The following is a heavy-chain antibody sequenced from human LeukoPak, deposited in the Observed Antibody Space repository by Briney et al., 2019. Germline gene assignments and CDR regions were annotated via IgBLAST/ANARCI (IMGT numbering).Heavy chain of an antibody. V-gene: IGHV3-66*01. Sequence: GGSLRLSCAASGFTVSSNYMSWVRQAPGKGLEWVSVIYSGGRTYYADSVKGRFTISRNNSKNTLYLQMNSLRAEDTALYYCARPTIFGVVISDYWGQGTLVTVSS. CDR3: ARPTIFGVVISDY. CDR2: IYSGGRT. D-gene: IGHD3-3*01. J-gene: IGHJ4*02. CDR1: GFTVSSNY.